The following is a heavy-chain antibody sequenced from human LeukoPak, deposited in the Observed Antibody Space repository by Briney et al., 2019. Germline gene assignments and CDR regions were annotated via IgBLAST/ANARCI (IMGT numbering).Heavy chain of an antibody. CDR1: GYTFTSYY. Sequence: VASVKGSCKASGYTFTSYYMHWVRQAPGQGLEWMGIINPSGGSTSYAQKFQGRVTMTRDTSTSTVYRELSSLRSEDTAVYYCARDQGWGGTRGAFDIWGQGTMVTVSS. CDR3: ARDQGWGGTRGAFDI. CDR2: INPSGGST. D-gene: IGHD3-16*01. J-gene: IGHJ3*02. V-gene: IGHV1-46*01.